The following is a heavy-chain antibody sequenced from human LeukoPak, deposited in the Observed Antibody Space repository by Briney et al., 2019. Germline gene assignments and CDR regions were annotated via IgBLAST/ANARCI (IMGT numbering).Heavy chain of an antibody. J-gene: IGHJ4*02. Sequence: PSETLSLTCTVSGGSISSYYWSWIRQPPGKGLEWIGYIYYSGSTNYNPSLKSRVTISVDTSKNQFSLKLSSVTAADTAVYYRARSWRELDYFDYWGQGTLVTVSS. CDR2: IYYSGST. CDR3: ARSWRELDYFDY. CDR1: GGSISSYY. D-gene: IGHD1-26*01. V-gene: IGHV4-59*08.